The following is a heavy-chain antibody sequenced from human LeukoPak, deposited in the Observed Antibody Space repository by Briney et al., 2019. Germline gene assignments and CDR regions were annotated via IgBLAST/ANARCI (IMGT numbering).Heavy chain of an antibody. CDR3: ARSYDSSGYYLDY. D-gene: IGHD3-22*01. Sequence: SETLSLTCTVSGGSISSYYWSWIRRPPGKGLEWIGYIYYSGSTNYNPSLKSRVTISVDTSKNQSSLKLSSVTAADTAVYYCARSYDSSGYYLDYWGQGTLVTVSS. V-gene: IGHV4-59*01. CDR1: GGSISSYY. CDR2: IYYSGST. J-gene: IGHJ4*02.